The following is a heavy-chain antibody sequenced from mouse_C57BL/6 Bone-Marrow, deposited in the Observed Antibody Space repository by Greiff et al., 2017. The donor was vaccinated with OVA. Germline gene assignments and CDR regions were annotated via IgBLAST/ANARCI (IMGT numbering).Heavy chain of an antibody. CDR2: IDPANDHT. CDR3: ARGNFGSSFYAMDY. V-gene: IGHV14-3*01. D-gene: IGHD1-1*01. J-gene: IGHJ4*01. Sequence: VQLQQSVAELVRPGASVKLSCTASGFNIKNTSMHWVKQRPEQGLEWIGRIDPANDHTKYAPKFQGKATMTADTSSNTAYLQLSSLSSEDTAVYCCARGNFGSSFYAMDYWGQGTSVTVSS. CDR1: GFNIKNTS.